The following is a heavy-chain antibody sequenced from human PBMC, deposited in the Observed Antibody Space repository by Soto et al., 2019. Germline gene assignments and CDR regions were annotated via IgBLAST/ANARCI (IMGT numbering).Heavy chain of an antibody. CDR3: TKSRRGILMVYGFGGMDV. CDR2: ISGSGDGT. Sequence: GGSLRLSCAASGFTVNSHAMSWVRQAPGKGLEWVASISGSGDGTYYGDSVKGRFTISRDSSSSTLYLQMNNLRGENTAVYFCTKSRRGILMVYGFGGMDVWGQGTTVTVSS. CDR1: GFTVNSHA. V-gene: IGHV3-23*01. D-gene: IGHD2-8*01. J-gene: IGHJ6*02.